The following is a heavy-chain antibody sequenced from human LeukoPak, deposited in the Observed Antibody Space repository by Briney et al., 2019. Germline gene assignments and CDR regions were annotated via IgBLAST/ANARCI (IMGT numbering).Heavy chain of an antibody. CDR3: ARDPGKQLPFDY. Sequence: ASVKVSFKASGYTFTGYYMHWVRQAPGQGLEWMGWINPNSGGTNYAQKFQGRVTMTRGTSISTAYMELSRLRSDDTAVYYCARDPGKQLPFDYWGQGTLVTVSS. CDR2: INPNSGGT. J-gene: IGHJ4*02. V-gene: IGHV1-2*02. D-gene: IGHD6-6*01. CDR1: GYTFTGYY.